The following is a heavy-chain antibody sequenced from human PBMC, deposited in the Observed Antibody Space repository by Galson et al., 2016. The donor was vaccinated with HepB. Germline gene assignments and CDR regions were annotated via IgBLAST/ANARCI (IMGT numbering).Heavy chain of an antibody. V-gene: IGHV4-59*01. CDR1: GSSISHYY. Sequence: EPLSLTCTVSGSSISHYYWGWIRQPPGKGLEWIAYIYYSGSTNYNPSLKSRVTMSVDTSRVQFSLKMSSVTAADTGVYYCARSYFDTSAYYPHFEYWGQGALVTVSS. CDR3: ARSYFDTSAYYPHFEY. CDR2: IYYSGST. J-gene: IGHJ4*02. D-gene: IGHD3-22*01.